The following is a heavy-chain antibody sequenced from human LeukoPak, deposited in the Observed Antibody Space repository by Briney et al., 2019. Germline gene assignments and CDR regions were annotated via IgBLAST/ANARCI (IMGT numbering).Heavy chain of an antibody. CDR3: ARQYYDSSGLWPYAFDI. CDR2: INWNGGST. CDR1: GFTFSDYG. D-gene: IGHD3-22*01. V-gene: IGHV3-20*04. J-gene: IGHJ3*02. Sequence: PGGSLRLSCAASGFTFSDYGMSWVRQAPGKGLEWVSGINWNGGSTGYADSVKGRFTISRDNAKNSLYLQMNSLRAEDTALYYCARQYYDSSGLWPYAFDIWGQGTMVTVSS.